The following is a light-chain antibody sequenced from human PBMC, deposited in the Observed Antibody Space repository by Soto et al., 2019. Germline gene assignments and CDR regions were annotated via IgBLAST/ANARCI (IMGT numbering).Light chain of an antibody. V-gene: IGKV3D-15*01. CDR2: DAS. CDR3: QQYDDWPPVYT. Sequence: EIVLTQSPATLSVSPGERASLSCRASQSVNSNLAWYQHKPGQAPRLGIYDASTKATTVPGRFSGSGSGTEFTLTISGLQSEDFAVYYCQQYDDWPPVYTFGQGTKLEI. J-gene: IGKJ2*01. CDR1: QSVNSN.